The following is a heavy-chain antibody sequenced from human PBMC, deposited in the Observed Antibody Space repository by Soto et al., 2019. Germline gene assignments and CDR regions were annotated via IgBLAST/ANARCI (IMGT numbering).Heavy chain of an antibody. V-gene: IGHV1-18*01. CDR3: AREGYCSSGSCALYSHDFFGMDV. CDR1: GYTFARYG. Sequence: GASVKVSCKTSGYTFARYGISWVRQVPGQGLEWMGWISTYNDNTKYAQKLKGRVTMSTDTSTDTVYMELRSLTSDDTAVYYCAREGYCSSGSCALYSHDFFGMDVWGQGTTVTSP. J-gene: IGHJ6*02. CDR2: ISTYNDNT. D-gene: IGHD2-15*01.